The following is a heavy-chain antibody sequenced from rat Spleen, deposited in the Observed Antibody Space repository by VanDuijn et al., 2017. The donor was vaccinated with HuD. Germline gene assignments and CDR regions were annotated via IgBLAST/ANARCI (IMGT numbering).Heavy chain of an antibody. D-gene: IGHD1-10*01. CDR1: GFTFSDYY. CDR3: ARPRLPLITTTGYYFDY. V-gene: IGHV5-29*01. Sequence: EVQLVESDGGLVQPGRSLKLSCAASGFTFSDYYMAWVRQAPTKGLEWVATISYDGSSTYYPDSVKGRFTISRDNAKSTLYLPMDSPRSEDTATYYCARPRLPLITTTGYYFDYWGQGVMVTVSS. CDR2: ISYDGSST. J-gene: IGHJ2*01.